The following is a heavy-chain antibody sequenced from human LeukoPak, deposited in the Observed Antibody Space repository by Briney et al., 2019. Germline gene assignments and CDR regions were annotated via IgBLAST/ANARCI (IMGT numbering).Heavy chain of an antibody. J-gene: IGHJ4*02. CDR1: GFTFRSYG. D-gene: IGHD3-16*02. CDR2: ITTGSTYI. CDR3: ARHRTASDY. Sequence: GGSLRLSCAASGFTFRSYGMSWVRQAPGKGLEWVSCITTGSTYIYYADSVKGRFTISRDNAKNSLYLQMTSLRAEDTAVYYCARHRTASDYWGQGTLVTVSS. V-gene: IGHV3-21*01.